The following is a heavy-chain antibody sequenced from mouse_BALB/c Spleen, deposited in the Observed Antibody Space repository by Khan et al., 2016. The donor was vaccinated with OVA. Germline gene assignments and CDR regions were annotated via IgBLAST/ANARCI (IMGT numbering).Heavy chain of an antibody. Sequence: DVHLVESGGGLVKPGGSLKLSCEVSGFAFNSYDMSWVRQTPEKRLEWVATISSTGTYTYYPDSVKGRFTISRDTARNTLYLQMSSLRSEDTALYYCTRPSYYGNPWFTYWGQGTLVTVSA. V-gene: IGHV5-9*02. CDR3: TRPSYYGNPWFTY. D-gene: IGHD2-10*01. J-gene: IGHJ3*01. CDR1: GFAFNSYD. CDR2: ISSTGTYT.